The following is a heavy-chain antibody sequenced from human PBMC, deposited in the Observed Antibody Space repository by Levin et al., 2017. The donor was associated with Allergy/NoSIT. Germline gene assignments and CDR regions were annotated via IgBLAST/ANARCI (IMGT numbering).Heavy chain of an antibody. CDR3: ASALYSDGYAGVYYYMDV. D-gene: IGHD5-24*01. CDR2: IFHRGTT. J-gene: IGHJ6*03. V-gene: IGHV4-61*01. CDR1: GGSVSGGNYY. Sequence: SETLSLTCSVSGGSVSGGNYYWSWIRQPPGKGLEWIGYIFHRGTTKYNPSLNGRLTMSIDTSKNQFSLKLRSVTAADTAVYYCASALYSDGYAGVYYYMDVWGKGTPVAVSS.